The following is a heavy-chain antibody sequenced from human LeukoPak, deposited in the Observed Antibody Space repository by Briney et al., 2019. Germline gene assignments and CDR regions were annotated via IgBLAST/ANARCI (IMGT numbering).Heavy chain of an antibody. D-gene: IGHD3-3*01. CDR2: ISSSGSTI. J-gene: IGHJ4*02. Sequence: PGGSLRLSCAASGFTFSDSYMSWIRQAPGKGLEWVSYISSSGSTIYYADSVKGRFTISRDNAKNSLYLQMNSLRAEDTAVYYCAKEGSIFGVVIRPYYFDYWGQGTLVTVSS. CDR3: AKEGSIFGVVIRPYYFDY. V-gene: IGHV3-11*04. CDR1: GFTFSDSY.